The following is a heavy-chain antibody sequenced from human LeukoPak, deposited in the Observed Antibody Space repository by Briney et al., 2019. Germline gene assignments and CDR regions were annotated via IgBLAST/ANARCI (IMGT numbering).Heavy chain of an antibody. J-gene: IGHJ4*02. D-gene: IGHD6-6*01. CDR2: TYYRSKWSF. V-gene: IGHV6-1*01. CDR1: GDSTFTNNVA. CDR3: ARGKYTSFDN. Sequence: SQTLSLTCAISGDSTFTNNVAWNWIRQSPTRGLEWLGRTYYRSKWSFDYAVSVKSRITINADTSKNQFSLQLSSVTPEDTAVYYCARGKYTSFDNWGQGTLVTVSS.